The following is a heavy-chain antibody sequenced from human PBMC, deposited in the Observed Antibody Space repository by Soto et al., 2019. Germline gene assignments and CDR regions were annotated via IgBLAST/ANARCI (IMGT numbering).Heavy chain of an antibody. D-gene: IGHD1-26*01. CDR1: GASITYGGYS. CDR3: ARGGGSDSFDY. Sequence: SETLSLTCTVSGASITYGGYSWSWIRQTPGKGLEWIGYINHLETTFYNPSFESRLTLSIDRPKNQFSLNLNSMSAADRAVYFCARGGGSDSFDYWGQGILVTVSS. V-gene: IGHV4-30-2*01. CDR2: INHLETT. J-gene: IGHJ4*02.